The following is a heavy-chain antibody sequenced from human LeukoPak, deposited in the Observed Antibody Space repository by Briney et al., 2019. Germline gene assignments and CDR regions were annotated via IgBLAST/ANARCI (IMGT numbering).Heavy chain of an antibody. Sequence: SETLSLTCAVSGYSISSGYYWGWIRQPPGKGLEWIGSIYHSGSTYYNPSLKSRVTISVDTSKNQFSLKLSSVTAADTAVYYCARGFPDGSGSYPQPFDYWGQGTLVTVSS. V-gene: IGHV4-38-2*01. D-gene: IGHD3-10*01. J-gene: IGHJ4*02. CDR3: ARGFPDGSGSYPQPFDY. CDR1: GYSISSGYY. CDR2: IYHSGST.